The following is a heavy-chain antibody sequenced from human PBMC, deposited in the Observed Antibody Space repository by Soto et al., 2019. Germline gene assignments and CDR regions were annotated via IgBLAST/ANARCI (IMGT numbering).Heavy chain of an antibody. D-gene: IGHD3-22*01. CDR3: TTDPALDYYDSSGYSDY. CDR2: IKSKTDGGTT. V-gene: IGHV3-15*01. Sequence: LRLSCAASGFTFSNAWMSWVRQAPGKGLEWVGRIKSKTDGGTTDYAAPVKGRFTISRDDSKNTLYLQMNSLKTEDTAVYYCTTDPALDYYDSSGYSDYWGQGTLVTVSS. CDR1: GFTFSNAW. J-gene: IGHJ4*02.